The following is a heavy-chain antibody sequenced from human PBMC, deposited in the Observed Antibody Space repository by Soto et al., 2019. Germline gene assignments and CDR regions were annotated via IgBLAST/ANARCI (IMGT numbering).Heavy chain of an antibody. CDR1: GYTFTGYY. CDR3: ARAGYSGYDKNENYYYYYGMDV. V-gene: IGHV1-2*02. Sequence: ASVKVSCKDSGYTFTGYYMHWVRQAPGQGLEWMGWINPNSGGTNYAQKFQGRVTMTRDTSISTAYMELSRLRSDDTVVYYCARAGYSGYDKNENYYYYYGMDVWGQGTTVTVSS. CDR2: INPNSGGT. D-gene: IGHD5-12*01. J-gene: IGHJ6*02.